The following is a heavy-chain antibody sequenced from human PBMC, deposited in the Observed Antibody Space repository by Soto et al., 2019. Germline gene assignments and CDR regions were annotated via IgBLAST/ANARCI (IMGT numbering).Heavy chain of an antibody. CDR1: GFTFRSFT. Sequence: PGGSLRLSCAASGFTFRSFTMNWVRQAPGKGLEWVSTISSNSASIYYTDALRGRFTISRDNAKNSLHLQMNSLRAEDTAVYYCTRDASRDSSARGWFDPWGPGTLVTVSS. V-gene: IGHV3-21*01. CDR3: TRDASRDSSARGWFDP. J-gene: IGHJ5*02. CDR2: ISSNSASI. D-gene: IGHD6-13*01.